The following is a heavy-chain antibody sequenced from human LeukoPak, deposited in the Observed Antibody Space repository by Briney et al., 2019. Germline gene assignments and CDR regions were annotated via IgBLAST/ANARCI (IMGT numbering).Heavy chain of an antibody. CDR1: GYSFTTYW. V-gene: IGHV5-51*01. CDR2: IYPGDSDT. Sequence: GESLKISCKGSGYSFTTYWIGWVRQMPAKGLEWMGIIYPGDSDTRYSPSFQGQVTISADKAISTAYLQWSSLKASDTAMYYCARPSSGSSPPHAFDIWGQGTMVTVSS. CDR3: ARPSSGSSPPHAFDI. J-gene: IGHJ3*02. D-gene: IGHD1-26*01.